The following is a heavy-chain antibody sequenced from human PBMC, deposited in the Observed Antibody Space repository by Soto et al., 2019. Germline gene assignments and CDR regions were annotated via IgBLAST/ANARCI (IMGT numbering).Heavy chain of an antibody. J-gene: IGHJ4*02. V-gene: IGHV3-23*01. CDR2: ISGSGGST. CDR3: AKDEYCSGTSCLYYFDY. Sequence: GGSLRLSCAASGFTFSSYAMSWVRQAPGKGLEWVSAISGSGGSTYYADSVKGRFTISRDNSKNTLYLQMNSLRAEDTAVYYCAKDEYCSGTSCLYYFDYWGQGTLVTVSS. CDR1: GFTFSSYA. D-gene: IGHD2-2*01.